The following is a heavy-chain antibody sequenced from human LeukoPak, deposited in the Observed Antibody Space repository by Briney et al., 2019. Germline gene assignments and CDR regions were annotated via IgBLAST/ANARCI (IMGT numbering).Heavy chain of an antibody. V-gene: IGHV5-51*01. J-gene: IGHJ6*03. CDR2: IYPGDTDT. CDR1: GYSFTSYW. D-gene: IGHD2-2*01. Sequence: GESLKISCKGSGYSFTSYWIGWVRQMPGKGLEWMGIIYPGDTDTRYSPSFQGQVTISADKSISTAYLQWSSLKASDTAMYYCARLGTRDYYYYYYMDVWGKGTTVTVSS. CDR3: ARLGTRDYYYYYYMDV.